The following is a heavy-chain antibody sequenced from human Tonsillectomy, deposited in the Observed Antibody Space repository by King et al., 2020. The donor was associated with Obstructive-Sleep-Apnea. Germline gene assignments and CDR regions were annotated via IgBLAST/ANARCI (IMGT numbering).Heavy chain of an antibody. CDR3: ATMVRY. D-gene: IGHD5-18*01. Sequence: QVQLVESGGGVVQPGRSLRLSCAASGFTFSSYGMHWVRQAPGKGLEGVAVIWFDGSNKYYADSVKGRFTISRDNSKNTLYLQMDSLRAEDTAVYYCATMVRYWGQGTLVTVSS. CDR2: IWFDGSNK. J-gene: IGHJ4*02. V-gene: IGHV3-33*01. CDR1: GFTFSSYG.